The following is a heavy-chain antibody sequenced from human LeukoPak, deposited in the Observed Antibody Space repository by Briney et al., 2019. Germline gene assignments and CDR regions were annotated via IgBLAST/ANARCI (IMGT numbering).Heavy chain of an antibody. CDR2: ISSSSSYI. V-gene: IGHV3-21*01. CDR3: ARLVRGYYYGSGSYYNFLGYYYYGMDV. Sequence: GGSLRLSCAASGFTFSSYSMNWVRQAPGKGLEWVSSISSSSSYIYYADSVKGRFTISRDNAKNSQYLQMNSLGAEDTAVYYCARLVRGYYYGSGSYYNFLGYYYYGMDVWGQGTTVTVSS. CDR1: GFTFSSYS. J-gene: IGHJ6*02. D-gene: IGHD3-10*01.